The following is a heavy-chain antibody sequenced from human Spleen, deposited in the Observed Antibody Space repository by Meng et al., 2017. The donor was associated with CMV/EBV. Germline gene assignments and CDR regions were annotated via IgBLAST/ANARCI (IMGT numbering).Heavy chain of an antibody. CDR1: GFTFSSYW. D-gene: IGHD3-3*01. V-gene: IGHV3-7*01. J-gene: IGHJ5*02. Sequence: GESLKISCVGSGFTFSSYWMNWVRQAPGKGLEWVANIKQDGSEKYYVDSVKGRFTISRDNAKNSLYLQMNSLRAEDTAVYYCARGGHTYYDFWSGYYPEFWFDPWGQGTLVTVSS. CDR2: IKQDGSEK. CDR3: ARGGHTYYDFWSGYYPEFWFDP.